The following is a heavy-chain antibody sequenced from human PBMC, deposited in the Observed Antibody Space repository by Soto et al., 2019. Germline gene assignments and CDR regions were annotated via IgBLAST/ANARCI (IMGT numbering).Heavy chain of an antibody. V-gene: IGHV4-34*01. D-gene: IGHD3-10*01. CDR3: ARGRIPGGSSN. CDR1: GGSFSGYY. J-gene: IGHJ4*02. CDR2: INHSGST. Sequence: PSETLSLTCAVSGGSFSGYYWSWIRQPPGKGLEWIGEINHSGSTNYNPSLKSRVTISVDTSKNQFSLKLSSVTAADTAVYYCARGRIPGGSSNWGQGTLVTVSS.